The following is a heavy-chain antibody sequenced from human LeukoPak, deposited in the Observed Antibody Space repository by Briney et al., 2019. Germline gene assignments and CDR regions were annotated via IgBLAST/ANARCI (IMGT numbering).Heavy chain of an antibody. J-gene: IGHJ6*02. D-gene: IGHD5-24*01. V-gene: IGHV4-4*02. CDR2: ISHSGST. Sequence: PSGTLSLTCAVSGGSISISNSNWWSWVRQPPGKGLEWIGEISHSGSTNYDPSLKSRVTISVDKSKNQFSLKLSSVTAADTAVYYCARRRDNNYYYDMDVWGQGTTVTVSS. CDR1: GGSISISNSNW. CDR3: ARRRDNNYYYDMDV.